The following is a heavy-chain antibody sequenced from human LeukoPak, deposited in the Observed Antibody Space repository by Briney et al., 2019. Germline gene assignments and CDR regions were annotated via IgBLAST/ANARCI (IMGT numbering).Heavy chain of an antibody. CDR1: GGSFSGYY. D-gene: IGHD3-16*01. CDR3: ARIKKGDYMDV. V-gene: IGHV4-34*01. Sequence: SETLSLTCAVYGGSFSGYYWSWIRQPPGKGLEWIGEINHSGSTNYNPSLKSRVTISVDTSKNQFSLKLSSVTAADTAVYYCARIKKGDYMDVWGKGTTVTVSS. J-gene: IGHJ6*03. CDR2: INHSGST.